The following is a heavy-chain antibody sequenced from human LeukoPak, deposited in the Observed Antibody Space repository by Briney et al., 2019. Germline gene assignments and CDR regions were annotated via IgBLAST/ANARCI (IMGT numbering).Heavy chain of an antibody. CDR1: GFTFSDYS. J-gene: IGHJ5*02. CDR2: ISSRSTYR. Sequence: GGSLRLSCAASGFTFSDYSMNWVRQAPGKGLEWVSSISSRSTYRYYADSVKGRFTISRDNAKNSLCLQMNSLRAEDTAVYYCASVPFWSGTSEFDPWGQGTLVTVSS. CDR3: ASVPFWSGTSEFDP. D-gene: IGHD3-3*01. V-gene: IGHV3-21*06.